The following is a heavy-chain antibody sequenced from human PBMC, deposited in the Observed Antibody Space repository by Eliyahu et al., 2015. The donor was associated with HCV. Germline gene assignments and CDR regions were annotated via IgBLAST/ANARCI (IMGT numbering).Heavy chain of an antibody. CDR2: SGSKGDGYTT. CDR3: SRGKTGSIFDD. V-gene: IGHV3-72*01. CDR1: GFIFSDYY. J-gene: IGHJ4*02. Sequence: EVQLVESGGGLVQPGGSLRLSCAASGFIFSDYYMDWVRQAPGKGLEWVGRSGSKGDGYTTQYRASVKGRFTISRDESKNSVYLQMNSLKTEDTAVYYCSRGKTGSIFDDWGQGTLVTVSS. D-gene: IGHD6-13*01.